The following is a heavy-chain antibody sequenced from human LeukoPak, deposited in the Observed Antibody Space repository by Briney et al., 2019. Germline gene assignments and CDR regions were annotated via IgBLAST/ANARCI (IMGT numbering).Heavy chain of an antibody. CDR1: GFTFSSYG. V-gene: IGHV3-30*18. CDR2: ISYDGSNK. D-gene: IGHD5-12*01. J-gene: IGHJ4*02. Sequence: PGGSLRLSCAASGFTFSSYGMHWVRQAPGKGLEWVAVISYDGSNKYYADSVKGRFTISRDNSKNTLYLQMNSLRAEDTAVYYCAKEMVGGYGDYWGQGTLVTVSS. CDR3: AKEMVGGYGDY.